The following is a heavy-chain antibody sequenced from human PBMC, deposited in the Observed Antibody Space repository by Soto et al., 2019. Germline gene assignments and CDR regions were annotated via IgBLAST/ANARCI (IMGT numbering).Heavy chain of an antibody. CDR1: GFTFSSYA. D-gene: IGHD3-10*01. Sequence: QVQLVESGGGVVQPGRSLRLSCAASGFTFSSYAMHWVRQAPGKGLEWVAVISYDGSNKYYADSVKGRFTISRDNSKNKLYLQMNSLRAEDTAVYYCARERDTMVRGVHDAFDIWGLGTMVTVSS. CDR2: ISYDGSNK. V-gene: IGHV3-30-3*01. CDR3: ARERDTMVRGVHDAFDI. J-gene: IGHJ3*02.